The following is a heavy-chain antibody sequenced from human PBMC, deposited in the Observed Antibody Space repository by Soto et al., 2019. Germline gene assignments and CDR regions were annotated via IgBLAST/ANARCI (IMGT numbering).Heavy chain of an antibody. Sequence: QVQLVQSGAEVKKPGASVKVSCKASGYTFTSYYVHWVRQAPGQGLEWMGIINPSGGSTSYAQKFQGRVTMTRDTSTSTVYMELSSLRSEDTAVYYCALGHRVVDYFDYWGQGTLVTVSS. V-gene: IGHV1-46*01. CDR3: ALGHRVVDYFDY. J-gene: IGHJ4*02. D-gene: IGHD2-15*01. CDR1: GYTFTSYY. CDR2: INPSGGST.